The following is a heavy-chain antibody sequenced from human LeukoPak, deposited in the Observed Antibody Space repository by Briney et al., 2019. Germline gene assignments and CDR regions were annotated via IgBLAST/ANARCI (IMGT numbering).Heavy chain of an antibody. J-gene: IGHJ4*02. V-gene: IGHV4-4*07. CDR3: ARDGSTMVRGVTAIDY. CDR1: GGSISGYF. CDR2: IYSSGST. D-gene: IGHD3-10*01. Sequence: PSETLSLTCTVSGGSISGYFWTWIRQPAGKGLEWIGRIYSSGSTNYNPSLKSRVAMSIDTSKNQFSLMLTSVTAADTAVYYCARDGSTMVRGVTAIDYWGQGTLVTVSS.